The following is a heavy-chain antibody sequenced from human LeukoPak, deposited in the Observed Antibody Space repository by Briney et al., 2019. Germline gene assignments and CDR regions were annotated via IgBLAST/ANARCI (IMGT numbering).Heavy chain of an antibody. CDR1: GFTFSTST. CDR3: VRIPNGAGFPNWFDP. Sequence: GGSLRPSCAASGFTFSTSTMNWVRQAPGKGLEWVSSISSSNDYIYYADSVKGRFTISRDNAKHSLYLQMNSLRAEDTAMYYCVRIPNGAGFPNWFDPWGQGTLVTVSS. D-gene: IGHD2-8*01. CDR2: ISSSNDYI. V-gene: IGHV3-21*01. J-gene: IGHJ5*02.